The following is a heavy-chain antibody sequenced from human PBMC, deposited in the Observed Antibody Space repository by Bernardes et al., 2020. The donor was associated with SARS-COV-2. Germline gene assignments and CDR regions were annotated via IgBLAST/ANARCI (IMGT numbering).Heavy chain of an antibody. CDR1: GFSLRTRGVC. Sequence: GPTLVKPTQTLTLTCTFSGFSLRTRGVCVSWIRQPPGKALEWLARIDWDDDKYYNTSLKTRLTISKDTSKNQVILAMTNMDPADTATYYCARTPTVTTSYYFDFWGQGNLVTVSS. CDR2: IDWDDDK. D-gene: IGHD4-17*01. V-gene: IGHV2-70*11. CDR3: ARTPTVTTSYYFDF. J-gene: IGHJ4*02.